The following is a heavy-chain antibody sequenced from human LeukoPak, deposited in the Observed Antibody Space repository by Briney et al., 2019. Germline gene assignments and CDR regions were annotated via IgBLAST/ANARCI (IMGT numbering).Heavy chain of an antibody. Sequence: GGSLRLSCAASGFTFSSYWMSWVRQAPGKGLEWVANIKQDGSEKYYVDSVKGRFTISRDNAKNSLYLQMNSLRAEDTAVYYCARNCAFGWELLLVRFRPRRSPGFDYWGQGTLVTVSS. D-gene: IGHD1-26*01. V-gene: IGHV3-7*01. CDR1: GFTFSSYW. J-gene: IGHJ4*02. CDR3: ARNCAFGWELLLVRFRPRRSPGFDY. CDR2: IKQDGSEK.